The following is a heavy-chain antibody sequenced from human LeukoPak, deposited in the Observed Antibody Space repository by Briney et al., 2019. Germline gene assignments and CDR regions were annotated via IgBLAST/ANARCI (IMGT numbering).Heavy chain of an antibody. CDR2: INPSGGST. CDR3: ARQSVTTVVTGGMDV. CDR1: GYTFTSYY. V-gene: IGHV1-46*01. D-gene: IGHD4-17*01. Sequence: ASVKVSCKASGYTFTSYYMHWVRQAPGQGLEWMGIINPSGGSTSYAQKFQGRVTVTRDTSTSTVYMELSSLRSEDTAVYYCARQSVTTVVTGGMDVWGQGTTVTVSS. J-gene: IGHJ6*02.